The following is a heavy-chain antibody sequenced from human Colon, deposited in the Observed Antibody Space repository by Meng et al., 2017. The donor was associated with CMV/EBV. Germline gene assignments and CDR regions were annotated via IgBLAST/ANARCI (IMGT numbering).Heavy chain of an antibody. V-gene: IGHV1-3*02. D-gene: IGHD2-21*01. CDR2: SNAGNGNT. J-gene: IGHJ6*02. Sequence: ASVKVSCKASGYTFTSYAMHWVRQAPGQRLEWMGWSNAGNGNTKYSQEFQGRVTITRDTSASTAYMELSSLRSEDMAVYYCARDLLVIEWPRAYGLDVWGQGTSVTVSS. CDR3: ARDLLVIEWPRAYGLDV. CDR1: GYTFTSYA.